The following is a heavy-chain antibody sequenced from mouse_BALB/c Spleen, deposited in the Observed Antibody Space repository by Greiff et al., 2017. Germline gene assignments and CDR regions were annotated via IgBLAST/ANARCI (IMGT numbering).Heavy chain of an antibody. V-gene: IGHV5-9-4*01. D-gene: IGHD1-1*01. CDR2: ISSGGSYT. J-gene: IGHJ1*01. CDR3: AKYYGSSGYFDV. Sequence: EVQLQQSGGGLVKPGGSLKLSCAASGFTFSSYAMSWVRQSPEKRLEWVAEISSGGSYTYYPDTVTGRFTISRDNAKNTLYLEMSSLRSEDTAMYYCAKYYGSSGYFDVWGAGTTVTVSS. CDR1: GFTFSSYA.